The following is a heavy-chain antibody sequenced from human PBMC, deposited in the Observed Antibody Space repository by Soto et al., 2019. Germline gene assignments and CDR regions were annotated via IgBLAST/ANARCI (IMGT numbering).Heavy chain of an antibody. CDR1: GGTFSTYT. D-gene: IGHD3-22*01. CDR3: ERLSYYHSGRLPLDDAFDI. CDR2: IIPILDIA. Sequence: QVQLVQSGAEVKKPGSSVKVSCKASGGTFSTYTISWVRPAPGQGLEWMGRIIPILDIANYAQRFQGRVTITADKSASPAYMELSSLRSENTAVYYCERLSYYHSGRLPLDDAFDIWGQGTVVTVSS. J-gene: IGHJ3*02. V-gene: IGHV1-69*02.